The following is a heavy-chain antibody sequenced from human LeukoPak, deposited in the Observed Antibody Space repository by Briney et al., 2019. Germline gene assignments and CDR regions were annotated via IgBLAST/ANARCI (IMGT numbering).Heavy chain of an antibody. Sequence: PGGSLRLSCAASGFTVSTTYMSWVRQAPGKGLEWVSIIYTGGSTYYAHSVKGRFTISRDNSKNTVYLQMNSLRAEDTAVYFCAKGAAMLSPWGQGTLVTVSS. V-gene: IGHV3-53*01. CDR3: AKGAAMLSP. CDR1: GFTVSTTY. D-gene: IGHD5-18*01. CDR2: IYTGGST. J-gene: IGHJ4*02.